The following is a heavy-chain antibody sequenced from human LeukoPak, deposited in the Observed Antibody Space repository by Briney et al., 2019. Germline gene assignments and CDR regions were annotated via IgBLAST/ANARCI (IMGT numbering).Heavy chain of an antibody. V-gene: IGHV3-21*01. CDR1: GVTFSSYS. J-gene: IGHJ4*02. D-gene: IGHD6-19*01. CDR2: ISSSSSYI. Sequence: RGSLRLSSAASGVTFSSYSMNWVRQAPGQGLEWGSSISSSSSYIYSADSVKCRFTISRDNTKTTLCLHMNSLRAEDTAVYYCARSPSPGAGTNCWGQRTLVAVSS. CDR3: ARSPSPGAGTNC.